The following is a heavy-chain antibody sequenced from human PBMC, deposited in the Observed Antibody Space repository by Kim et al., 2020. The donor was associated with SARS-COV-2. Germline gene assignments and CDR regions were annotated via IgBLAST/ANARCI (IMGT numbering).Heavy chain of an antibody. D-gene: IGHD2-21*02. J-gene: IGHJ4*02. Sequence: KFQGRVTMTRDTSTSTVYMELSSLRSEDTAVYYCARDIVFCGGDCPRFDYWGQGTLVTVSS. CDR3: ARDIVFCGGDCPRFDY. V-gene: IGHV1-46*01.